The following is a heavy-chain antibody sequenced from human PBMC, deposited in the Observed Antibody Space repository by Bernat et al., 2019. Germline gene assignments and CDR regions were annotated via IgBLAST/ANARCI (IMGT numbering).Heavy chain of an antibody. CDR3: ARGLIAAAGTEDAFDI. Sequence: QLQLQESGPGLVKPSETLSLTCTVSGGSISSSSYYWGWIRQPPGKGLEWIGSIYYSGSTYYNPSLKSRVTISVDTSKNQFSLKLSSVTAADTVVYYCARGLIAAAGTEDAFDIWGQGTMVTVSS. V-gene: IGHV4-39*01. J-gene: IGHJ3*02. CDR2: IYYSGST. CDR1: GGSISSSSYY. D-gene: IGHD6-13*01.